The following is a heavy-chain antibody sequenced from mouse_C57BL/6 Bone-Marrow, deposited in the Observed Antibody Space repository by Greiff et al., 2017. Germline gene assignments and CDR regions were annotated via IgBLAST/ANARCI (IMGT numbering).Heavy chain of an antibody. CDR1: GYSFTGYY. D-gene: IGHD4-1*01. V-gene: IGHV1-42*01. Sequence: EVKLMESGPELVKPGASVKISCKASGYSFTGYYMNWVKQSPEKSLEWIGEINPSTGGTTYNQKFKAKATLTVDKSSSTAYMQLKSRTSEDSAVYYCARSRTGAWFAYWGQGTLVTVSA. CDR3: ARSRTGAWFAY. J-gene: IGHJ3*01. CDR2: INPSTGGT.